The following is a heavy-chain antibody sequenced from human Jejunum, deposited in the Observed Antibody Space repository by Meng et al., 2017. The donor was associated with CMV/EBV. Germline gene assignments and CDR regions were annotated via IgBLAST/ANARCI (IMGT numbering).Heavy chain of an antibody. J-gene: IGHJ4*02. Sequence: SVSRSSAAWNWIRQSPSRGLEWLGRTYYRSKRYTDYAVSVKSRITINADTSKNQFFLQLDSVTPEDTAVYFCARGPGYSYHDYLDYWGQGTLVTVSS. CDR3: ARGPGYSYHDYLDY. D-gene: IGHD5-18*01. CDR2: TYYRSKRYT. V-gene: IGHV6-1*01. CDR1: SVSRSSAA.